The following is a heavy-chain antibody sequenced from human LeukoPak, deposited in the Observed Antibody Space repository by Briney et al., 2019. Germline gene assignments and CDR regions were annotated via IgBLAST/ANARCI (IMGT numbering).Heavy chain of an antibody. D-gene: IGHD3-22*01. CDR2: ISGSGGST. Sequence: GGSLRLSCAASGFTFSSYAMSWVHQAPGKGLEWVSAISGSGGSTYYADSVKGRFTISRDNSKNTLYLQMNSLRAEDTAVYYCAKGSYYYDSSGYYLTGPTPLYYFDYWGQGTLVTVSS. J-gene: IGHJ4*02. CDR1: GFTFSSYA. CDR3: AKGSYYYDSSGYYLTGPTPLYYFDY. V-gene: IGHV3-23*01.